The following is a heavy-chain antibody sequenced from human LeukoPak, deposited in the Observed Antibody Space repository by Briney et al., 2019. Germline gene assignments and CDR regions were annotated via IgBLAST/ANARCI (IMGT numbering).Heavy chain of an antibody. CDR1: GGSFSGYY. J-gene: IGHJ4*02. Sequence: SETLSLTCAVYGGSFSGYYWSWIRQPPGKGLEWIGEINHSGSTNYNPSLKSRVTISVDTSKNQFSLKLSSVTAADTAVYYCARGMRHYDFWSGYYTSRPYDYWGQGTLVTVSS. D-gene: IGHD3-3*01. V-gene: IGHV4-34*01. CDR2: INHSGST. CDR3: ARGMRHYDFWSGYYTSRPYDY.